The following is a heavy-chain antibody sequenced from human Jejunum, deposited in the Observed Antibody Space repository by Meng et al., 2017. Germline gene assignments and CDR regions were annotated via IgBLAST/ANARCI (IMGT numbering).Heavy chain of an antibody. Sequence: QVKLQRWGAGLFKPSETLSHTCADYGGSISDYYWTWIRQHPGKGLEWIGEINDSGSTNYNPSLKSRVTISVDTSKSQFYLRVSSVTAADTAVYYCARGNEYSNYVADFWGQGTLVTVSS. V-gene: IGHV4-34*01. D-gene: IGHD4-11*01. CDR2: INDSGST. CDR3: ARGNEYSNYVADF. J-gene: IGHJ4*02. CDR1: GGSISDYY.